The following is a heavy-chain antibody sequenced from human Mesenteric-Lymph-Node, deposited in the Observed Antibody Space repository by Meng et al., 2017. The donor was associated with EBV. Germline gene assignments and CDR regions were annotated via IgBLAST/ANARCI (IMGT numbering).Heavy chain of an antibody. CDR2: INHSGST. CDR1: GGSFSGYY. J-gene: IGHJ4*02. Sequence: QVPLQQWGAGLFKPSETLSLTCAVYGGSFSGYYWSWIRQPPGKGLEWIGEINHSGSTNYNPSLKSRVTISVDTSKNQFSLKLSSVTAADTAVYYCARGWTLTYCGAWGQGTLVTVSS. V-gene: IGHV4-34*01. D-gene: IGHD2-21*01. CDR3: ARGWTLTYCGA.